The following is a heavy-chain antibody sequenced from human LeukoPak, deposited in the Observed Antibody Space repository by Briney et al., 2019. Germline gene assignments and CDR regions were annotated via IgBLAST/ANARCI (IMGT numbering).Heavy chain of an antibody. CDR2: IYLGDSDS. Sequence: GESLQISSQGSASSFTTYWIAWVRQLPGKGLEWMGIIYLGDSDSRYSPSSQGQVTISADKSITTAYLQWSSLKASDTAMYYCARVYSNAFDIWGQGTMVTVSS. D-gene: IGHD6-13*01. V-gene: IGHV5-51*01. CDR1: ASSFTTYW. CDR3: ARVYSNAFDI. J-gene: IGHJ3*02.